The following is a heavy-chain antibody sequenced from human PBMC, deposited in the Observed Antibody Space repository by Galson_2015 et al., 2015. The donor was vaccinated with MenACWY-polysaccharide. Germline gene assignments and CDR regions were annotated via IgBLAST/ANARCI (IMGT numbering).Heavy chain of an antibody. CDR2: ISGSGIDI. J-gene: IGHJ4*02. V-gene: IGHV3-23*01. Sequence: SLRLSCAVSGFSITSYAVNWVRQAPGKGLEWVAVISGSGIDIRYADSVKGRFTVSRDTSKSTLYLQMNSLRAEDTAKYYCAKASQWGAAAVGSFDHWGQGTQVTVSS. CDR1: GFSITSYA. CDR3: AKASQWGAAAVGSFDH. D-gene: IGHD6-13*01.